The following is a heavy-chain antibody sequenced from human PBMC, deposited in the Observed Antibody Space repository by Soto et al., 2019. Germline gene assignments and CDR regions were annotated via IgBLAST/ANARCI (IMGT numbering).Heavy chain of an antibody. J-gene: IGHJ6*03. D-gene: IGHD1-7*01. V-gene: IGHV4-34*01. CDR3: ARGYSPGWHYNWNSSGYYYYMDV. CDR2: INHSGST. CDR1: GGSFSGYY. Sequence: SETLSLTCXVYGGSFSGYYWSWIRQPPGKGLEWIGEINHSGSTNYNPSLKSRVTISVDTSKNQFSLKLSSVTAADTAVYYCARGYSPGWHYNWNSSGYYYYMDVWGKGTTVTVSS.